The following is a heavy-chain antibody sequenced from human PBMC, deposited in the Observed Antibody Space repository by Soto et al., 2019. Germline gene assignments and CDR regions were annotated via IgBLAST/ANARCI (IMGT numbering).Heavy chain of an antibody. Sequence: PSETLSLTCAVYGGSFSGYYWSWIRQPPGKGLEWIGEINHSGSTNYNPSLKSRVTISVDTSKNQFSLKLSSVTAADTAVYYCARGYYDSSGYQRGWFDPWGQGTLVT. J-gene: IGHJ5*02. D-gene: IGHD3-22*01. CDR3: ARGYYDSSGYQRGWFDP. CDR1: GGSFSGYY. CDR2: INHSGST. V-gene: IGHV4-34*01.